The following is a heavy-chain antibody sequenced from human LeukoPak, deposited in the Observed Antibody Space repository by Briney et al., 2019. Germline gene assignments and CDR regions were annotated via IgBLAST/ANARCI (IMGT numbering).Heavy chain of an antibody. J-gene: IGHJ4*02. CDR3: ANLRLEG. Sequence: SGGSLRLSCAASGFAFSTYWMTWVRQAPGKGLEWVANIKQDGSEKYYVDSVKGRFTISRDNAKNSLYLLMNSLRAEDTAVYYCANLRLEGWGQGTLVTVSS. CDR2: IKQDGSEK. CDR1: GFAFSTYW. D-gene: IGHD3-16*01. V-gene: IGHV3-7*01.